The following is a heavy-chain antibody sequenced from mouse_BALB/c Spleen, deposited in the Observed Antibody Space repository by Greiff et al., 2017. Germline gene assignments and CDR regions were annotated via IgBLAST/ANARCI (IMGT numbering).Heavy chain of an antibody. CDR3: AKGCYFDV. V-gene: IGHV1-87*01. Sequence: VQLQQSGAELARPGASVKLSCKASGYTFTSYWMQWEKQRPGQGLEWIGAIYPGDGDTRYTQKFKGKATLTADKSSSTAYMQLSSLASEDSAVYYCAKGCYFDVWGAGTTVTVSS. J-gene: IGHJ1*01. CDR2: IYPGDGDT. CDR1: GYTFTSYW.